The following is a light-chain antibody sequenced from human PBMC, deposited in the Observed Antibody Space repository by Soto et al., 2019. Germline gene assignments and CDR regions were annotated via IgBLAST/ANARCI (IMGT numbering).Light chain of an antibody. CDR1: QSVSSK. CDR3: QQYNNWPPIT. CDR2: GAS. V-gene: IGKV3-15*01. J-gene: IGKJ5*01. Sequence: IAMKRAPATHSVSRGDNTPLSCRASQSVSSKLAWYQQKPGQAPRLLIYGASTRATGIPARFSGSGSGTEFTLTISSLQAEDFAVYYCQQYNNWPPITFGQGTPLESK.